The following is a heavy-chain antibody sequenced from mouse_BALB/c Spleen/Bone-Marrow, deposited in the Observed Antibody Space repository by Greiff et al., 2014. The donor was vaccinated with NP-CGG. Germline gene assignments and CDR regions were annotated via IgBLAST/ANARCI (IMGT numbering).Heavy chain of an antibody. CDR1: GFAFSTYD. CDR2: ISSGGGNT. Sequence: EVQLQQSGGGLVKPGGSLKLSCAASGFAFSTYDMSWVRQTPEKRLEWVAYISSGGGNTYYPDTVKGRFTISRDNAKNTLSLQMSSLKSEDTAIFFCGRHSGGYDGFANWGQGTLVTVSA. CDR3: GRHSGGYDGFAN. V-gene: IGHV5-12-1*01. J-gene: IGHJ3*01. D-gene: IGHD2-2*01.